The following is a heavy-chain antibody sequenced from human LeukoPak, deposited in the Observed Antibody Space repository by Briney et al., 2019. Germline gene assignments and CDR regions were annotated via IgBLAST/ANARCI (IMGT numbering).Heavy chain of an antibody. CDR3: ARDHEPTDILTGSAYQH. CDR1: GYTFTSYG. V-gene: IGHV1-18*01. CDR2: ISAYNGNT. J-gene: IGHJ1*01. D-gene: IGHD3-9*01. Sequence: ASVKVSCKASGYTFTSYGISWVRQAPGQGLEWMGWISAYNGNTNYAQKLQGRVTMTTDTSTSTAYMELRSLRSDDTAVYYCARDHEPTDILTGSAYQHWGQGTLVTVSS.